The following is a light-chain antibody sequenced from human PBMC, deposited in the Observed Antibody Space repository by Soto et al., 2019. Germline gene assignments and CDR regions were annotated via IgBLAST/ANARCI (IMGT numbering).Light chain of an antibody. J-gene: IGLJ2*01. Sequence: QSALTQPPSASGSPGQSVTISCTGGDIGVYNFVSWYQQHPGKAPKLMIYDVSKRPSGVPDRFSGSKSGNTASLTISGLQAEDEAHYYCCSYAGSYTFVVFGGGTKLTVL. V-gene: IGLV2-11*01. CDR1: DIGVYNF. CDR2: DVS. CDR3: CSYAGSYTFVV.